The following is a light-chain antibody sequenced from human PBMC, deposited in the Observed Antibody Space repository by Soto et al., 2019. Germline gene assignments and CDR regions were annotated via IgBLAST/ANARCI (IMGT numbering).Light chain of an antibody. CDR1: QSVSSSY. J-gene: IGKJ5*01. V-gene: IGKV3-11*01. CDR3: QQRSNWPPIT. Sequence: PGERVTLSCRASQSVSSSYLTWYQQKPGQAPRLLIYDASHRAAGIPARFSGSGFGTDSTLTISSLEPEDAAVYYCQQRSNWPPITFGQGTRLEI. CDR2: DAS.